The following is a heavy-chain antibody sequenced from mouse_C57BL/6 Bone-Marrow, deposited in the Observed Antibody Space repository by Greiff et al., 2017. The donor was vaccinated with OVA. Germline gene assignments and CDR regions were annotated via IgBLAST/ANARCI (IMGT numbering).Heavy chain of an antibody. D-gene: IGHD2-1*01. V-gene: IGHV5-4*03. CDR1: GFTFSNYA. J-gene: IGHJ4*01. Sequence: VMLVESGGGFVKPGGSLTLSCAASGFTFSNYAMSWVRQTPEKRLEWVATISDGGSYTYYPDNVKGRFTISRDNAKNNLYLQMSHLKSEDTAMYYCAGYANSYAMDYWGQGTSVTVSS. CDR2: ISDGGSYT. CDR3: AGYANSYAMDY.